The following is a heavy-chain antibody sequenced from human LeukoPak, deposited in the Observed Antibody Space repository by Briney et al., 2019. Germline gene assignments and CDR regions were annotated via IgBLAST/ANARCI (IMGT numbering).Heavy chain of an antibody. CDR3: ARSWGLGSFDY. D-gene: IGHD3/OR15-3a*01. Sequence: SETLSLTCTVSGGSISSYYWSWIRQPPGKGLEWIGYIYYSGSTNYNPSLKSRVTISVDVSKNQFSLKLSSVTAADTAVYYCARSWGLGSFDYWGQGTLVTVSS. CDR2: IYYSGST. CDR1: GGSISSYY. J-gene: IGHJ4*02. V-gene: IGHV4-59*01.